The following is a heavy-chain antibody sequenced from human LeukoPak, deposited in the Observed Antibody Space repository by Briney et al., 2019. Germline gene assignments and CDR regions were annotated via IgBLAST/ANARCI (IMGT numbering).Heavy chain of an antibody. J-gene: IGHJ3*02. Sequence: PSEALSLTCTVSGGSISSYYWSWIRQPPGKGLEWIGYIYYSGSTNYNPSLKSRVTISVDTSKNQFSLKLSSVTAADTAVYYCARLTPAGAFDIWGQGTMVTVSS. CDR3: ARLTPAGAFDI. CDR2: IYYSGST. CDR1: GGSISSYY. V-gene: IGHV4-59*01. D-gene: IGHD1-14*01.